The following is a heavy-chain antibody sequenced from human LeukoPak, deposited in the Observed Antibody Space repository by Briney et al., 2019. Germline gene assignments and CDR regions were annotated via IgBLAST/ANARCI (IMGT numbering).Heavy chain of an antibody. V-gene: IGHV3-48*03. D-gene: IGHD2/OR15-2a*01. Sequence: TGGSLRLSCAASGFTFSSYEMNWVRQAPGKGLEWVSYIASGGGANRFYSESVKGRFTISRDNAKNSLYLHMNSLRAEDTGVYDCARIGTTTRGPAGLDVWGQGTTVSVSS. CDR2: IASGGGANR. CDR1: GFTFSSYE. J-gene: IGHJ6*02. CDR3: ARIGTTTRGPAGLDV.